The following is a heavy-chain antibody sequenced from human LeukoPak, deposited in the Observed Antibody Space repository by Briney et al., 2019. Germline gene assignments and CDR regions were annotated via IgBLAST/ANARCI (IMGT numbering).Heavy chain of an antibody. CDR2: ISYDGSNK. CDR3: AKDAKQVVPPY. Sequence: GGSLRLSCAASGFTFSSYGMHWVRQAPGKGLEWVAVISYDGSNKYYADSVKGRFTISRDNSKKTLYLQMNSLRAEDTAVYYCAKDAKQVVPPYWGQGTLVTVSS. CDR1: GFTFSSYG. D-gene: IGHD6-6*01. J-gene: IGHJ4*02. V-gene: IGHV3-33*05.